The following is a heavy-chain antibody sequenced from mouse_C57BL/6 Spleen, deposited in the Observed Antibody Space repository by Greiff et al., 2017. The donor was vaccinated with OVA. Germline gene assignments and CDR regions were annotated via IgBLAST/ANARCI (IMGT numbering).Heavy chain of an antibody. J-gene: IGHJ1*03. CDR3: ARWGLTVGYFDV. CDR1: GYTFTSYW. D-gene: IGHD4-1*01. CDR2: IYPGSGST. Sequence: VQLQQPGAELVKPGASVKMSCKASGYTFTSYWITWVKQRPGQGLEWIGDIYPGSGSTNYNEKFKSKATLTVDTSSSTAYMQLSSLTSEDSAVYYGARWGLTVGYFDVWGTGTTVTVSS. V-gene: IGHV1-55*01.